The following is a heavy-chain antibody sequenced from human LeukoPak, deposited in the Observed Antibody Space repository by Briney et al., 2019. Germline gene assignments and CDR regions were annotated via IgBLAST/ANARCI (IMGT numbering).Heavy chain of an antibody. V-gene: IGHV4-39*01. Sequence: PTETLSLTCTVSGGSISSSSYYWGWIRQPPGKGLEWIGSMYYGGSTDYNPSLKTRVSISVDTPKNQFSLKLSSVTAADTAVYYCARLTWDRPNYGGNPPYFDYWGQGTLVTVSS. CDR3: ARLTWDRPNYGGNPPYFDY. D-gene: IGHD4-23*01. J-gene: IGHJ4*02. CDR2: MYYGGST. CDR1: GGSISSSSYY.